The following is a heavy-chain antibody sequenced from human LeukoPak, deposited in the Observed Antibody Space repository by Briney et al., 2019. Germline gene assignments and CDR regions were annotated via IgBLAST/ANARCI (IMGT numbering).Heavy chain of an antibody. Sequence: PGGSLRLSCAASGFTVSSYWIHWVRQAPGKGLVWVSPIRRDGTTSFAASVQGRFTISRDNARNTLYLQMNSLAAEDTAVYYCARDAGQATPFDYWGPGTLVTVSS. V-gene: IGHV3-74*01. D-gene: IGHD2-15*01. CDR1: GFTVSSYW. CDR2: IRRDGTT. J-gene: IGHJ4*02. CDR3: ARDAGQATPFDY.